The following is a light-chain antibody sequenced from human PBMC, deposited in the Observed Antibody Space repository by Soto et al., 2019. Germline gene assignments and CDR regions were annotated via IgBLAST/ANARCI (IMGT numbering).Light chain of an antibody. CDR1: QSVSSTY. CDR3: QQYNNWPRAT. J-gene: IGKJ4*01. Sequence: EIVLTQSPGTLSLSPGERATLSCRASQSVSSTYLAWYQHRPGQAPRLLIYGASSRATGIPDRFSGSGSGTDFTLIISSLQSEDFGVYYCQQYNNWPRATFGGGTKVEIK. V-gene: IGKV3-20*01. CDR2: GAS.